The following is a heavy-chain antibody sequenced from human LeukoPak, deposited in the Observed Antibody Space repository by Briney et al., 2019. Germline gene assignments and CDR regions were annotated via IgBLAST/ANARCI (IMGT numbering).Heavy chain of an antibody. CDR3: ASGFLTIFGRVTYMDV. CDR2: IIPIFGTA. V-gene: IGHV1-69*01. Sequence: SVKVSCKASGGTFSSYAISWVRQAPGQGLEWMGGIIPIFGTANYAQKFQGRVTITADESTSTAYMELSSLRSEDTAVYYCASGFLTIFGRVTYMDVWGKGATVTVSS. D-gene: IGHD3-3*01. J-gene: IGHJ6*03. CDR1: GGTFSSYA.